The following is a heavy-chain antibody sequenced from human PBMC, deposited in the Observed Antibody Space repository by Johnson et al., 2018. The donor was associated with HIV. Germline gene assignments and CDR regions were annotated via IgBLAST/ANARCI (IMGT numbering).Heavy chain of an antibody. Sequence: QVQLVESGGGVVRPGRSLRLSCAAYGFTFCSYAMHWVRQAPGKGLEWVAVISYDGRNKYYADSVKGRLTISRDNSKNKLYLQMNSLRAEETAVYYCAREGALWAYDAFVIWGQWTMVTVSS. V-gene: IGHV3-30*04. CDR1: GFTFCSYA. CDR2: ISYDGRNK. D-gene: IGHD7-27*01. J-gene: IGHJ3*02. CDR3: AREGALWAYDAFVI.